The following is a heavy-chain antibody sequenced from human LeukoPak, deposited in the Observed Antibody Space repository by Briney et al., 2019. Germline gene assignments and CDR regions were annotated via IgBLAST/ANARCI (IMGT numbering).Heavy chain of an antibody. V-gene: IGHV3-9*01. J-gene: IGHJ4*02. CDR3: AKGSLFDY. CDR2: ISWNSGSI. CDR1: GFTFDDYA. Sequence: SLRLSCAASGFTFDDYAMHWVRQAPGKGLEWVSGISWNSGSIGYADSVKGRFTVSRDNAKNSLYLQMNSLRAEDTALYYCAKGSLFDYWGQGTLVTVSS.